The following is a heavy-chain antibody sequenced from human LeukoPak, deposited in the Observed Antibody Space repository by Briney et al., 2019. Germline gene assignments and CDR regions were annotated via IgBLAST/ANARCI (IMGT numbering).Heavy chain of an antibody. CDR2: IKQDGSEK. V-gene: IGHV3-7*01. J-gene: IGHJ6*03. Sequence: GGSLRLSCSASGFTFSSYWMSWVRQAPGRGLGWEANIKQDGSEKYYVDCVKGQFTISRDNAKNSLYLQMNSLRAEDTAVYYCASLTYYDFWSGWTYYYYYMDVWGKGTTVTVSS. CDR1: GFTFSSYW. D-gene: IGHD3-3*01. CDR3: ASLTYYDFWSGWTYYYYYMDV.